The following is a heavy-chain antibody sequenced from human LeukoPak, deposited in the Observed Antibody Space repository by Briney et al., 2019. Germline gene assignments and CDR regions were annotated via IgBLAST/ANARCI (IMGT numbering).Heavy chain of an antibody. CDR3: ARDCSSTSCYDV. D-gene: IGHD2-2*01. J-gene: IGHJ6*04. CDR2: ISASDGST. V-gene: IGHV3-23*01. Sequence: GGSLRLSCAASGFTFSSYSINWVRQAPGKGLEWVSAISASDGSTYHADSVKGRFTISRDNSKNTLYLQMNSLRAEDTAVYYCARDCSSTSCYDVWGKGTTVTISS. CDR1: GFTFSSYS.